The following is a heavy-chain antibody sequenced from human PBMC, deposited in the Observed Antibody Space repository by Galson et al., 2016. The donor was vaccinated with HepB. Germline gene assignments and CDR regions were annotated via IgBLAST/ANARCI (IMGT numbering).Heavy chain of an antibody. J-gene: IGHJ6*04. CDR3: ARGKSLWTTPWNYGLDV. CDR2: IGTAPGDT. CDR1: GFSFSLYD. V-gene: IGHV3-13*01. D-gene: IGHD4-17*01. Sequence: SLRLSCAASGFSFSLYDMHWVRQVTGKGLEWVSAIGTAPGDTNYLDSLKGRFTISRENADNSLYLQVNSLRPGDTAVYYCARGKSLWTTPWNYGLDVWGKGTTVTVPS.